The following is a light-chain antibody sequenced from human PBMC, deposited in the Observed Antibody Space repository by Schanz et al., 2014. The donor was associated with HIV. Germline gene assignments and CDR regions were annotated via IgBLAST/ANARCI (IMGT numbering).Light chain of an antibody. V-gene: IGLV1-44*01. Sequence: QSVLTQPPSASGTPGQRVTITCSGSRSNIGSRTVDWHYQFPGTDPRLLIHNDNQRPSGVPDRFSGSKSGTAASLAISGLQSEDEADYYCSSHAGRSSFVVFGGGTKLTV. CDR2: NDN. J-gene: IGLJ2*01. CDR1: RSNIGSRT. CDR3: SSHAGRSSFVV.